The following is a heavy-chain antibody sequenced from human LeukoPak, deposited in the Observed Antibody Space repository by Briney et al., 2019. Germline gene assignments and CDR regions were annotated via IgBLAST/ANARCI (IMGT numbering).Heavy chain of an antibody. CDR1: GGSISSSS. J-gene: IGHJ4*02. CDR3: ARASTSSSGYLRYFFDY. CDR2: IYYSGST. D-gene: IGHD6-19*01. Sequence: KPSETLSLTCTVSGGSISSSSWSWIRQPPGKGLEWIGYIYYSGSTNYNPSLKSRVTISVDTSKNQFSLKLSSVTAADTAVYYCARASTSSSGYLRYFFDYWGQGTLVTVSS. V-gene: IGHV4-59*01.